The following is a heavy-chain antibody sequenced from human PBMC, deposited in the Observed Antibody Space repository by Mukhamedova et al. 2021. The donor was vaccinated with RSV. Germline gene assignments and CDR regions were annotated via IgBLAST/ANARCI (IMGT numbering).Heavy chain of an antibody. J-gene: IGHJ5*02. CDR3: ARISGDNTWYAIDP. Sequence: SSSYIYYADSVKGRFTISRDNAKNSLYLQMNSLRAEDTAVYYCARISGDNTWYAIDPWGQGTLVTVSS. D-gene: IGHD2-21*02. CDR2: SSSYI. V-gene: IGHV3-21*01.